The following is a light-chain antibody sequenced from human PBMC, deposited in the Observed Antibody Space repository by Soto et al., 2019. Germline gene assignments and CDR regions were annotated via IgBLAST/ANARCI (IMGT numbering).Light chain of an antibody. CDR1: QIISSTY. V-gene: IGKV3-20*01. Sequence: DIVLTQSPGTLSLSPGERATLSCRASQIISSTYLVWYQQKPGQAPRLLIYGASSRATGITDRFSGSGSGTDFTLTISRLESEDFAVYYCQHYGTSLYTFGQGTKLEIK. J-gene: IGKJ2*01. CDR2: GAS. CDR3: QHYGTSLYT.